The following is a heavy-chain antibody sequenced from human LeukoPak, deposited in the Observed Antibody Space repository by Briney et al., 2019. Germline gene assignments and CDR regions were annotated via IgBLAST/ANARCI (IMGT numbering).Heavy chain of an antibody. J-gene: IGHJ3*02. CDR2: ISAYNGNT. Sequence: ASVKVSCKASGYTFTSYGISWVRQAPGQGLEWMGWISAYNGNTNYAQKLQGRVTMTTDTSTSTAYMELRSLRSDDTAVYYCARVQTYYDILTGSDSHAFDIWGQGTMVTVSS. D-gene: IGHD3-9*01. V-gene: IGHV1-18*01. CDR3: ARVQTYYDILTGSDSHAFDI. CDR1: GYTFTSYG.